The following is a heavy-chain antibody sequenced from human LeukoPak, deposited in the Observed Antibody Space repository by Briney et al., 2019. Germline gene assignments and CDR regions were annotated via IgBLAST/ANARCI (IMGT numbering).Heavy chain of an antibody. D-gene: IGHD6-6*01. J-gene: IGHJ6*02. CDR1: GFIFSSYA. Sequence: GGSLRLSCAASGFIFSSYAMTWVRQGPGKGLELVSTIYPSGSDTYYADSVMGRFTISRDNSKNTLYLQMNGLRAEDTGVYYCAKGSSSSNYYYGMDVWGQGTTVTVSS. CDR2: IYPSGSDT. CDR3: AKGSSSSNYYYGMDV. V-gene: IGHV3-23*01.